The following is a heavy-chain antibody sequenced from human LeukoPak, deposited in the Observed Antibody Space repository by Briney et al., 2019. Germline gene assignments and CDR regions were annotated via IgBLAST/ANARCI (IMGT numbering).Heavy chain of an antibody. Sequence: GGSLRLSCAASGFTFSSYTMNWVRQAPGKGLEWVSSISSSRSYIYYADSVKGRFTISRDNAKNSLFLQMNSLRAEDTAVYYCARVLRYCSGGNCYSGGLGYMDVWGKGTTVTISS. CDR2: ISSSRSYI. CDR3: ARVLRYCSGGNCYSGGLGYMDV. CDR1: GFTFSSYT. J-gene: IGHJ6*03. D-gene: IGHD2-15*01. V-gene: IGHV3-21*04.